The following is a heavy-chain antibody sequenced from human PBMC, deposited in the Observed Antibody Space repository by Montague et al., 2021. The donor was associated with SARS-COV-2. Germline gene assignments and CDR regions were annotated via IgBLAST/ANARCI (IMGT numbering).Heavy chain of an antibody. J-gene: IGHJ4*02. CDR3: ARATFGITMIVVVMTAIDYDLDD. CDR1: GGSFSGYY. V-gene: IGHV4-34*01. D-gene: IGHD3-22*01. CDR2: INHSGST. Sequence: SETLSLTCAVYGGSFSGYYWSWIRQPPGKGLEWIGEINHSGSTNYNPSLKSRVTISVDTSKNQFSLKLSSVTAAATAVYYCARATFGITMIVVVMTAIDYDLDDWGQGNLVTVSS.